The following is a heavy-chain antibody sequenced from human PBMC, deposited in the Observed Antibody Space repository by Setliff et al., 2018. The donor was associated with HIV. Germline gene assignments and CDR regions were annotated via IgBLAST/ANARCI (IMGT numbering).Heavy chain of an antibody. Sequence: LTCDVYAGSLSGYYWSWIRQSPGKGLEWIGEINDSGNTNYNPSLKSRVTISIDTSKNHFSLSLKSVTAADTTIFYCARRTSFTGGAVAGHFDYWGQGTPVTVSS. D-gene: IGHD6-19*01. V-gene: IGHV4-34*01. CDR1: AGSLSGYY. CDR2: INDSGNT. J-gene: IGHJ4*02. CDR3: ARRTSFTGGAVAGHFDY.